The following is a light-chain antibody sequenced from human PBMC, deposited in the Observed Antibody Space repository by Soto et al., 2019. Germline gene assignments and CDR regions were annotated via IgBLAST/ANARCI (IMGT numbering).Light chain of an antibody. V-gene: IGKV1-39*01. Sequence: DIQMTQSPSSLSASVGDRVTITCRASPCTARYSKWYQQKSGKAPKFLMYATSHLQSGVPARFSGSGSGTEFTLTSSGLQPEDCGSYYCQQTYTVPYTFGQGTKLEIE. CDR1: PCTARY. CDR2: ATS. CDR3: QQTYTVPYT. J-gene: IGKJ2*01.